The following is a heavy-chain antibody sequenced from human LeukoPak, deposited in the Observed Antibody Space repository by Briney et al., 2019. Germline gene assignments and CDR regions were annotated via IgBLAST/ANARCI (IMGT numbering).Heavy chain of an antibody. CDR1: GFTFSTHA. CDR2: ITGSGCGT. J-gene: IGHJ4*02. V-gene: IGHV3-23*01. D-gene: IGHD3-22*01. CDR3: VKGRDYNDASAYYIGDF. Sequence: GGSLRLSCAASGFTFSTHAMIWVRQAPGKGPEWVSCITGSGCGTSYTDCVQGRFTISRENSNDTLYLQMNSLRAEDTAVYYCVKGRDYNDASAYYIGDFWGQGTLVTVSS.